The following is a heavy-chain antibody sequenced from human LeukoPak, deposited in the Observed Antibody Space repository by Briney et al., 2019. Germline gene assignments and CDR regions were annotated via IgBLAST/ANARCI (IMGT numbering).Heavy chain of an antibody. V-gene: IGHV4-39*07. CDR2: IYYSGST. Sequence: SETLSLTCTVSGGSISSSSYYWGWIRQPPGKGLEWIGSIYYSGSTYYNPSLKSRVTISVDTSKNQFSLKLSSVTAADTAVYYCARRARDYDSSGYYYHGMDVWGQGTTVTVSS. CDR3: ARRARDYDSSGYYYHGMDV. J-gene: IGHJ6*02. CDR1: GGSISSSSYY. D-gene: IGHD3-22*01.